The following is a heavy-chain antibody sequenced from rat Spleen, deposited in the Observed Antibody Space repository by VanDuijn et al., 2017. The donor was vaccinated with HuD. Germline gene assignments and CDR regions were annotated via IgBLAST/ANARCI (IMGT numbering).Heavy chain of an antibody. V-gene: IGHV2-13*01. Sequence: QVQLKESGPGLVQPSQTLSLTCAVSGFSLSNYGVLWVRQPPGKGLDWMGVIWGNGDSNYNSALKSRLSISRDTSKNQVYLKMNSLQTGDTAIHFCTRSYGGYTQHWFAYWGQGTLVTVSS. CDR2: IWGNGDS. J-gene: IGHJ3*01. CDR3: TRSYGGYTQHWFAY. D-gene: IGHD1-11*01. CDR1: GFSLSNYG.